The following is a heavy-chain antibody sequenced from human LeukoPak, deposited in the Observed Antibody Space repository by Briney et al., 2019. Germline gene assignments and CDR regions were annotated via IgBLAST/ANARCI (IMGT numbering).Heavy chain of an antibody. J-gene: IGHJ1*01. CDR2: ISGSGGST. CDR3: AKPPHYCSSTSCYMVQH. CDR1: GFTFSSYA. Sequence: HSGGSLRLSCAASGFTFSSYAMSWVRQAPGKGLEWVSAISGSGGSTYYAGSVKGRFTISRDNSKNTLYLQMNSLRAEDTAVYYCAKPPHYCSSTSCYMVQHWGQGTLVTVSS. V-gene: IGHV3-23*01. D-gene: IGHD2-2*02.